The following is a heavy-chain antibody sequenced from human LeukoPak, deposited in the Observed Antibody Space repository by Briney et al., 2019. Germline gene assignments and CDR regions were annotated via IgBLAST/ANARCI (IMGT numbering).Heavy chain of an antibody. J-gene: IGHJ5*02. CDR1: TFTFNNAW. D-gene: IGHD3-22*01. V-gene: IGHV3-15*07. Sequence: GGSLRLSCAASTFTFNNAWVNWVRQAPGKGLEWVGRIKSKTDGGTRDYAAPVKGRFTIPRDDSTNTLYLQMNSLTTEDTAVYYCTSGRGFYYDTWDQGTLVTVSS. CDR2: IKSKTDGGTR. CDR3: TSGRGFYYDT.